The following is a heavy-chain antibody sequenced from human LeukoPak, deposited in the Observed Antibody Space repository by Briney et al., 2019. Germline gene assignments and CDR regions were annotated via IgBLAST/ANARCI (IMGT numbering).Heavy chain of an antibody. J-gene: IGHJ5*02. Sequence: PSETLSLTCAVYGGSFSGYYWSWIRQPPGKGLEWIGEINHSGSTNYNPSLKSRVTISVDTSKNQFSLKLSSVTAADTAVYYCARRAQRSSSWYLNWFDPWGQGTLVTVSS. D-gene: IGHD6-13*01. V-gene: IGHV4-34*01. CDR2: INHSGST. CDR3: ARRAQRSSSWYLNWFDP. CDR1: GGSFSGYY.